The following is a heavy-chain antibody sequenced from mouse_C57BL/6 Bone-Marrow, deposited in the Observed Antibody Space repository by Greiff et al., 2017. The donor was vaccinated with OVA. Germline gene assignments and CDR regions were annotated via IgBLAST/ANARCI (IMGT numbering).Heavy chain of an antibody. J-gene: IGHJ2*01. D-gene: IGHD1-1*01. V-gene: IGHV3-1*01. CDR1: GYSITSVYA. Sequence: EVQLQESGPGMVKPSQSLSLTCTVPGYSITSVYACHWTRHFPGNKLEWMGYISYSGSTNYNPSLKSRISITHDTSKNHFFLKLNSVTTEDTATYYCARELRFYYFDYWGQGTTLTVSS. CDR2: ISYSGST. CDR3: ARELRFYYFDY.